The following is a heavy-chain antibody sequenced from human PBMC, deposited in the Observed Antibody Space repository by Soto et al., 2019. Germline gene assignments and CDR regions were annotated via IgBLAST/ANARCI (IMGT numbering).Heavy chain of an antibody. V-gene: IGHV3-74*01. J-gene: IGHJ4*02. CDR1: GFTFSSYW. CDR3: AIRASYYDSSGYFDY. D-gene: IGHD3-22*01. CDR2: INSDGSST. Sequence: PGGSLRLSCAASGFTFSSYWMHWARQAPGKGLVWVSRINSDGSSTSYADSVKGRFTISRDNAKNTLYLQMDSLRAEDTAVYYCAIRASYYDSSGYFDYWGQGTLVTVSS.